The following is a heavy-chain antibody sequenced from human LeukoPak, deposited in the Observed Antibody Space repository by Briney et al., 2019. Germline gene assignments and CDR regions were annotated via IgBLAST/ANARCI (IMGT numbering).Heavy chain of an antibody. CDR3: ARGTAGVVYDYVWGNYRPTFFDY. CDR1: GFTFSSYW. D-gene: IGHD3-16*02. CDR2: IKQDGSEK. V-gene: IGHV3-7*01. Sequence: GGSLRLSCAATGFTFSSYWMSWVRQAPGKGLEWVANIKQDGSEKHYVDSVKGRFTISRDSAKNSLYLQMNSLRAEDTAVYYCARGTAGVVYDYVWGNYRPTFFDYWGQGTLVTVSS. J-gene: IGHJ4*02.